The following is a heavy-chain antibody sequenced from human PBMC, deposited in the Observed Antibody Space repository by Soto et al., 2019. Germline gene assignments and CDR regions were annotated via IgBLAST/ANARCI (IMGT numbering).Heavy chain of an antibody. CDR1: GFTFSSYG. Sequence: QVQLVESGGGVVQPGRSLRLSCAASGFTFSSYGMHWVLQAPGKGLEWVEGIWYDGSNKYYADSVKGRFTISRDNSKNTLYLQMNSLRAEDTAVYYCARDLCSGGSCYSDWGQGTLFTVSS. V-gene: IGHV3-33*01. CDR2: IWYDGSNK. D-gene: IGHD2-15*01. J-gene: IGHJ4*02. CDR3: ARDLCSGGSCYSD.